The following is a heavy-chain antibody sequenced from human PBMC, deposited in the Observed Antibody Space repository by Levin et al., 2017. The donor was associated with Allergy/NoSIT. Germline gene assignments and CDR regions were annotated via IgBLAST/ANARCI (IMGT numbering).Heavy chain of an antibody. CDR3: ARDLPDNIGHGAFNI. J-gene: IGHJ3*02. V-gene: IGHV3-7*04. CDR1: GFTFSSFW. D-gene: IGHD2/OR15-2a*01. CDR2: IKQDGSDK. Sequence: PGGSLRLSCAGSGFTFSSFWMSWVRQAPGTGLEWVANIKQDGSDKYYVDSVRGRFTISRDNAKNSLYLQMNSLRADDTAVYYCARDLPDNIGHGAFNIWGQGTLVTVSS.